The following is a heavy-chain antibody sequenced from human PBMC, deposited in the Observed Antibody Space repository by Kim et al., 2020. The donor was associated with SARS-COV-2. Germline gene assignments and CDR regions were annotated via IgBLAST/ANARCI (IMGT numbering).Heavy chain of an antibody. J-gene: IGHJ4*02. CDR3: AKGTCNGHSCVGHGGLDY. CDR1: GFTFSIYA. CDR2: ISGNGGST. Sequence: GGSLRLSCAASGFTFSIYAMTWVRQAPGNWLEWVSVISGNGGSTYYADSVKGRFTISRDNSKNALYLQMDSLRGDDTAVYFCAKGTCNGHSCVGHGGLDYWGQGALVTVSS. D-gene: IGHD2-8*01. V-gene: IGHV3-23*01.